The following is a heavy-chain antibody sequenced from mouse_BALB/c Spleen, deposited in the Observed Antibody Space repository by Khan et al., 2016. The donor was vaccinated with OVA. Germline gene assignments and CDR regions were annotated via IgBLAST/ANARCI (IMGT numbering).Heavy chain of an antibody. V-gene: IGHV2-6-1*01. CDR3: ARQPYYYYNIMDY. CDR2: IWSDGST. D-gene: IGHD2-10*01. Sequence: VQLEESGPGLVAPSQSLSITCTISGFSLTNYGVHWVRQPPGKGLEWLVVIWSDGSTNYNSALKSRLTITKDNSQRQVFLKMNSLQTDDTAICCCARQPYYYYNIMDYWGQGTSVTVSS. CDR1: GFSLTNYG. J-gene: IGHJ4*01.